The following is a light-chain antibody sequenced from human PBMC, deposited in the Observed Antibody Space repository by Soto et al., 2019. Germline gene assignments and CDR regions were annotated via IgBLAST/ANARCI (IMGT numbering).Light chain of an antibody. CDR3: QSYDSSLSGSVV. Sequence: QPVLSQSPSASGTPGQRVTISCSGSSSNIGSNYVFWYQQLPGTAPKLLIYANSNRPSGVPDRFSGSKSGTSASLAITGLQAEDEADYYCQSYDSSLSGSVVFGGGTKVTVL. J-gene: IGLJ2*01. V-gene: IGLV1-40*01. CDR2: ANS. CDR1: SSNIGSNY.